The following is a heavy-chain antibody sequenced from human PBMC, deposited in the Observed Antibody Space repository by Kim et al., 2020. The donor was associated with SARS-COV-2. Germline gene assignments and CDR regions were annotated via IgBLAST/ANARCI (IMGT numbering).Heavy chain of an antibody. D-gene: IGHD3-22*01. CDR3: TREGGYYYDSSGYYYGLFDY. CDR1: GFTFGDYA. CDR2: IRSKAYGGTT. V-gene: IGHV3-49*04. J-gene: IGHJ4*02. Sequence: GGSLRLSCTASGFTFGDYAMSWVRQAPGKGLEWVGFIRSKAYGGTTEYAASVKGRFTISRDDSKSIAYLQMNSLKTEDTAVYYCTREGGYYYDSSGYYYGLFDYWGQGTLVTVSS.